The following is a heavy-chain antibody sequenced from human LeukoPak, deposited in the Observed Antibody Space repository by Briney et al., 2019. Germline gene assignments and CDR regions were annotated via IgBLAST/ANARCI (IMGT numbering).Heavy chain of an antibody. CDR1: GFTFSSYS. Sequence: GGSLILSCAASGFTFSSYSMNWVRQAPGKGLEWVSSIISSSSYIYYADSVKGRFTISRDNAKNSLFLQMNSLRAEDTAVYYCARGPDDDAYYYYGMDVWGQGTTVTVSS. V-gene: IGHV3-21*01. CDR3: ARGPDDDAYYYYGMDV. D-gene: IGHD1-1*01. CDR2: IISSSSYI. J-gene: IGHJ6*02.